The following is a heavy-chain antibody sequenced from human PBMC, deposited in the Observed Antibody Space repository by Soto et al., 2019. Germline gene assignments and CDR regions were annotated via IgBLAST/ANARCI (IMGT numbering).Heavy chain of an antibody. CDR2: ISSSGYI. J-gene: IGHJ6*02. Sequence: VQLVESGGGLVKPGVSLRLSCAASGFNFNSYTINWVRQAPGKRLEWLSSISSSGYIFSTDSVRGRFTISRDNAKNSVYLQINSLRAEDTAVYFCARDCSGGSCYPGMDVWGQGTTVTVSS. V-gene: IGHV3-21*01. CDR3: ARDCSGGSCYPGMDV. CDR1: GFNFNSYT. D-gene: IGHD2-15*01.